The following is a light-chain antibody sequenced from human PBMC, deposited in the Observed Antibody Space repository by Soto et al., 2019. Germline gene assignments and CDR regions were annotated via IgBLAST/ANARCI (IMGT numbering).Light chain of an antibody. J-gene: IGKJ1*01. CDR1: RGVSANY. CDR3: QQYGSSPWT. V-gene: IGKV3-20*01. CDR2: GAS. Sequence: DNLLTQSPGTLSLSPGEGSTLSCRASRGVSANYLAWYQQKPGQAPTLLIYGASIRAAGIPDRFSGSGSGTDFTLTISRLEPEDFAVYYCQQYGSSPWTFGQGTKVDIK.